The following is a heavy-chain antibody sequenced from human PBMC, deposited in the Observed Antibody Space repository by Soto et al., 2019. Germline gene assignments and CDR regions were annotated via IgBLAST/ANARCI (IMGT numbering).Heavy chain of an antibody. D-gene: IGHD1-26*01. V-gene: IGHV3-23*01. CDR1: GFIFYDYA. J-gene: IGHJ4*02. CDR2: SRGSGGET. CDR3: AKIGWSQVPGWEFDS. Sequence: EVQLLESGGDLVQPGGSLTLSCAATGFIFYDYAMSWVRQAPGKGLEWVSASRGSGGETHYADSVRGRFTISRDNARSTLYLQMNSLRAEDTAVYYCAKIGWSQVPGWEFDSWGQGTLVSVSS.